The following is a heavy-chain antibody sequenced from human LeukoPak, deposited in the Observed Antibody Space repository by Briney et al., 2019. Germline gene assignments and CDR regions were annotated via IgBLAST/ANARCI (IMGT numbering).Heavy chain of an antibody. D-gene: IGHD6-6*01. J-gene: IGHJ5*02. CDR3: ASVGSSSPGWFDP. CDR1: GYRFTSYW. Sequence: GESLQISCKGSGYRFTSYWIGWVRQLPGKGLEWMGIIYPGDSDTRYSPSFQGQVTISADKSISTAYLQWSSLKASDTAMYYCASVGSSSPGWFDPWGQGTLVTVSS. CDR2: IYPGDSDT. V-gene: IGHV5-51*01.